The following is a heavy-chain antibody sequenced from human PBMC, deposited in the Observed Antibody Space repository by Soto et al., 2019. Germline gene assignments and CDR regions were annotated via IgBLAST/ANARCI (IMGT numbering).Heavy chain of an antibody. V-gene: IGHV3-9*01. CDR1: GFTFDDYA. J-gene: IGHJ4*02. D-gene: IGHD4-17*01. Sequence: EVQLVESGGGLVQPGRSLRLSCAASGFTFDDYAMHWVRQGPGKGLEWVSSISWNSGNLGYADSVKGRFTISRDNGKNSLYLQMNSLRGEDTALYYCAKGASTTVVGFNDYGGQGTLVTVSS. CDR3: AKGASTTVVGFNDY. CDR2: ISWNSGNL.